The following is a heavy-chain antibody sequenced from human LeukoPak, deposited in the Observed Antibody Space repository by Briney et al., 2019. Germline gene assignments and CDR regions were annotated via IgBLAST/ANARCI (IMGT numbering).Heavy chain of an antibody. Sequence: SETLSLTCTVSGGSISSYYWSWIRQPPGKGLEWIGYIYYSGSTNYNPSLKSRVTISVDTSKNQFSLKLSSVTAADTAVYYCARHRGYSSSWDLGWFDPWGQGTLGTVSS. CDR3: ARHRGYSSSWDLGWFDP. CDR2: IYYSGST. D-gene: IGHD6-13*01. V-gene: IGHV4-59*08. CDR1: GGSISSYY. J-gene: IGHJ5*02.